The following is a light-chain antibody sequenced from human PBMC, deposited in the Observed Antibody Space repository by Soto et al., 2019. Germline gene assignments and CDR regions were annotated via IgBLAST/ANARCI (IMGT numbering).Light chain of an antibody. CDR1: SSDVGGYNY. J-gene: IGLJ1*01. V-gene: IGLV2-14*01. CDR3: SSYTSSSTSYV. Sequence: QSALTQPASVSGSPGQSITISCTGTSSDVGGYNYVSWYLQHPGKAPKLMIYDVSNRPSGVSNRFSGSKSGNAASLTISGLQAEDEADYYCSSYTSSSTSYVFGTGTKVTVL. CDR2: DVS.